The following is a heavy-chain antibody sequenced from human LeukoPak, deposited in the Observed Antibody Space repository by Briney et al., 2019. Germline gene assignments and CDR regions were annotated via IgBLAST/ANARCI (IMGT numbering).Heavy chain of an antibody. J-gene: IGHJ4*02. CDR2: IKQDGSEK. D-gene: IGHD3-22*01. V-gene: IGHV3-7*03. CDR1: GFTFSSHW. CDR3: ARAGGYYDSSGYYYDY. Sequence: GGSLRLSCAASGFTFSSHWMSWVRQAPGKGLEWVANIKQDGSEKYYVDSVKGRFTISRDNAKNSLYLQMNSLRAEDTAVYYCARAGGYYDSSGYYYDYWGQGTLVTVSS.